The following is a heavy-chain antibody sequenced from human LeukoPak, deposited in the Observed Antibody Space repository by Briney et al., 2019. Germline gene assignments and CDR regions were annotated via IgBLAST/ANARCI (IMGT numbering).Heavy chain of an antibody. J-gene: IGHJ4*02. CDR2: ISAYNGNT. CDR1: GYTFTSYG. D-gene: IGHD3-9*01. V-gene: IGHV1-18*01. Sequence: GASVKVSCKASGYTFTSYGISWVRQAPGQGLEWMGWISAYNGNTNYAQKLQGRVTMTTDTSTSTAYMELRSLRSDDTAVYYCAANYDILTGYYIYADRGDSFDYWGQGTLVTVSS. CDR3: AANYDILTGYYIYADRGDSFDY.